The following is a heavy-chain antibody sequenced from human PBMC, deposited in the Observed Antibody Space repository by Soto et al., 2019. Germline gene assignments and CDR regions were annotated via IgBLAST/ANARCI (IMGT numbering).Heavy chain of an antibody. CDR3: AADKGYYGSGSYPIDY. CDR2: ISAYNGNT. D-gene: IGHD3-10*01. J-gene: IGHJ4*02. CDR1: GYTFTSYG. Sequence: ASVKVSCKASGYTFTSYGISWVRQAPGQGLEWMGWISAYNGNTNYAQKLQGRVTMTTDTSTSTAYMELSSLRSEDTAVYYCAADKGYYGSGSYPIDYWGQGTLVTVSS. V-gene: IGHV1-18*01.